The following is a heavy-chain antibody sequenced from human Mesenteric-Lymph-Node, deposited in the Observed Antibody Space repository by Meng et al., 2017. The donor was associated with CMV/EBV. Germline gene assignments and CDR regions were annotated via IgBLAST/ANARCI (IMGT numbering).Heavy chain of an antibody. CDR3: ARDPFSGYYSGWGSD. J-gene: IGHJ4*02. CDR2: IKEDEREK. Sequence: SGFDFETYWMTWVRQAPGKGLEWVANIKEDEREKNYVDSVKGRFTISRDNAANSLYLQMTSLRAEDTAVYYCARDPFSGYYSGWGSDWGQGTLVTVSS. D-gene: IGHD6-19*01. CDR1: GFDFETYW. V-gene: IGHV3-7*03.